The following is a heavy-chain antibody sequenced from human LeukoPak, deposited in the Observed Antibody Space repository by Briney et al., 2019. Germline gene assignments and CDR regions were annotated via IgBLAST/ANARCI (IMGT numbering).Heavy chain of an antibody. Sequence: PSETLSLTCAVYGGSFSGYYWSWIRQPPGKGLEWNGEINHSGSTNYNPSLKSRATISVDTSKNQFSLKLSSVTAADTAVYYCARVRQASQEYYFDYWGQGTLVTVSS. V-gene: IGHV4-34*01. CDR3: ARVRQASQEYYFDY. CDR1: GGSFSGYY. J-gene: IGHJ4*02. CDR2: INHSGST.